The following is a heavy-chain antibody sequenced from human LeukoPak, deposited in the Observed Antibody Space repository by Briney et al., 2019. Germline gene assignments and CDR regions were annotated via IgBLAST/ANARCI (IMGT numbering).Heavy chain of an antibody. J-gene: IGHJ4*02. V-gene: IGHV1-18*01. D-gene: IGHD3-3*01. CDR3: ASGAAIDGFWSGYLFDY. CDR2: ISAYNGNT. Sequence: GASVKVSCKASGYTFTSYGISWVRQAPGQGLEWMGWISAYNGNTNYAQKLQGRVTMTTDTSTSTAYMELRSLRSDDTAVYYCASGAAIDGFWSGYLFDYWGQGTLVTVSS. CDR1: GYTFTSYG.